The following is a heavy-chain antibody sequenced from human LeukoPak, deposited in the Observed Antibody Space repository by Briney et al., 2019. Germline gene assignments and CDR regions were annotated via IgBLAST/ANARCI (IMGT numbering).Heavy chain of an antibody. CDR2: IWYDGSND. Sequence: PGGSLRLSCAASGFTFSSYGMYWVRQAPGKGLEWVAVIWYDGSNDYYTDSVKGRFTISRDNSKNTLYLQMSSLRAEDTAVYYCAREDSNYVPYYYHYYGMDVWGQGTTVTVSS. CDR3: AREDSNYVPYYYHYYGMDV. V-gene: IGHV3-33*07. D-gene: IGHD4-11*01. CDR1: GFTFSSYG. J-gene: IGHJ6*02.